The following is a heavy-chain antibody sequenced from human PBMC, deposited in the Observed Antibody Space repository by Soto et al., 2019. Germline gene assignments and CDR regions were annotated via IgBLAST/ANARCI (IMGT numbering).Heavy chain of an antibody. V-gene: IGHV3-23*01. J-gene: IGHJ4*02. D-gene: IGHD3-9*01. CDR1: GFTFTSHA. Sequence: EVQLLESGGGLVQPGVSLRLSCAASGFTFTSHAMSWVRQAPGKGLEWVSGTSANGGSTYYTDPVKGRFTISRDNAKNTLYLQMNSLRAEDTAVDYCAKAISTSRTLLDYWGQGTLVTVSS. CDR2: TSANGGST. CDR3: AKAISTSRTLLDY.